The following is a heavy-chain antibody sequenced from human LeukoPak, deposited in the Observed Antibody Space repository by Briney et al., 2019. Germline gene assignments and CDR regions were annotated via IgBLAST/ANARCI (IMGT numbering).Heavy chain of an antibody. CDR3: ARDTGGSSSEMAIGY. Sequence: SETLSLTCTVSGGSISSSSYYWGWIRQPPGKGLEWIGSIYYSGSTYYNPSLKSRVTISVDTSKNQFSLKLSSVTAADTAVYYCARDTGGSSSEMAIGYWGQGTLVAVSS. V-gene: IGHV4-39*02. J-gene: IGHJ4*02. CDR1: GGSISSSSYY. CDR2: IYYSGST. D-gene: IGHD6-6*01.